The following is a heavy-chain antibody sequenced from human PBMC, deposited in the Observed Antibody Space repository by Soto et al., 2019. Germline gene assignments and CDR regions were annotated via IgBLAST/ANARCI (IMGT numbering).Heavy chain of an antibody. D-gene: IGHD3-10*01. J-gene: IGHJ6*03. V-gene: IGHV3-15*01. CDR1: GFTFSNAW. CDR3: TALSVRGVILYYYYYMDV. Sequence: GGSLRLSCAASGFTFSNAWMSWVRQAPGKGLEWVGRIKSKTDGGTTDYAAPVKGRFTISRDDSKNTLYLQMNSLKTEDTAVYYCTALSVRGVILYYYYYMDVWGKGTTVTVSS. CDR2: IKSKTDGGTT.